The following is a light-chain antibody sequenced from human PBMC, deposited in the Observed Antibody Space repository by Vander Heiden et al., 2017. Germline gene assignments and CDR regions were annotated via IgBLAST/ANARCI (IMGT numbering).Light chain of an antibody. CDR3: QSYDNRLSGVV. Sequence: QSVLTPPPSVSGAPGPRVTLPVTGSSSNMGAGYALHWYQHLPGTAPTLLIYVNSKRPSGVPDRFSGSKSGTSASLAITGLQAEDEADYYCQSYDNRLSGVVFGGGTKLTVL. CDR1: SSNMGAGYA. V-gene: IGLV1-40*01. CDR2: VNS. J-gene: IGLJ2*01.